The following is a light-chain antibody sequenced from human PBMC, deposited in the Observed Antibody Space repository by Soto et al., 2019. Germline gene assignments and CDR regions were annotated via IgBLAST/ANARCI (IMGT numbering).Light chain of an antibody. CDR3: QQYVTSPAWT. V-gene: IGKV3-20*01. CDR2: GAS. Sequence: EIVLTQSPGTLALSPGGRATLSCRASQSVSSSYLAWYQQKPGQAPRLLIYGASSRATGFPDRFSGSGSGTDFTLTISRLEPEDFAVYFCQQYVTSPAWTFGQGTKVDIK. CDR1: QSVSSSY. J-gene: IGKJ1*01.